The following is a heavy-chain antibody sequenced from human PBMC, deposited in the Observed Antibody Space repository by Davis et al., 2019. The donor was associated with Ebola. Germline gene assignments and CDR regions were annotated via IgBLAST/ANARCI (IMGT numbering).Heavy chain of an antibody. J-gene: IGHJ4*02. CDR1: GYTFTGYY. CDR2: IIPIFGTA. Sequence: SVKVSCKASGYTFTGYYMHWVRQAPGQGLEWMGGIIPIFGTANYAQKFQGRVTITADKSTSTAYMELSSLRSEDTAVYYCARAGIVGATSDYWGQGTLVTVSS. CDR3: ARAGIVGATSDY. D-gene: IGHD1-26*01. V-gene: IGHV1-69*06.